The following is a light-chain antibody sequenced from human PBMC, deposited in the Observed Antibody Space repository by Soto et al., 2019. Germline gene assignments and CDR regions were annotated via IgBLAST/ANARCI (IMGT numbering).Light chain of an antibody. Sequence: EVVLTQSPATLSLSPGESATLSCRASQSVGSYLAWYQQKRGQAPRLLIYEASNRATGIPARFSGSRSGTDFTLTSSSLESEDFAVYYCQQRSSWPPMFTFGQGTKLESK. CDR1: QSVGSY. CDR2: EAS. CDR3: QQRSSWPPMFT. V-gene: IGKV3-11*01. J-gene: IGKJ2*01.